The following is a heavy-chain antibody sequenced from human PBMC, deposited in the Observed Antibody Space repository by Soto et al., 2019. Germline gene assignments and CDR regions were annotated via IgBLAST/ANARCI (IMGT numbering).Heavy chain of an antibody. CDR1: GFTFSSYA. D-gene: IGHD2-15*01. CDR3: AKGRRGYCSGGSCYRYPFDY. J-gene: IGHJ4*02. V-gene: IGHV3-23*01. CDR2: ISAGGSRT. Sequence: EVQLLESGGGLVQPGGSLRLSCAASGFTFSSYAMSWVRQAPGKGLEWVSGISAGGSRTYYADSVKGRFTISRDNSKNKLYLQMNSLRAEDTALYYCAKGRRGYCSGGSCYRYPFDYWGQGTLVTVSS.